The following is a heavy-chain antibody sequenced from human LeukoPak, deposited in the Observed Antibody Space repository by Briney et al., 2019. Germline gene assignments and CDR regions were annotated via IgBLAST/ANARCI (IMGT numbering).Heavy chain of an antibody. CDR1: GGSISSYY. Sequence: PLETLSLTSTVSGGSISSYYWSWIRQPPGKQLEWIGHIYYSGSTNYNPSLKSRVTISVDTSKNQFSLKLSSVTAADTAVYYCASRSSIWSGYQDTLYYFDSWGQGTLVTVSS. D-gene: IGHD3-3*01. J-gene: IGHJ4*02. V-gene: IGHV4-59*01. CDR2: IYYSGST. CDR3: ASRSSIWSGYQDTLYYFDS.